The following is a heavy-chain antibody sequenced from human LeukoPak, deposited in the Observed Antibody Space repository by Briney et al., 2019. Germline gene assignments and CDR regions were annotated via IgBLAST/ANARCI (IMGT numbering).Heavy chain of an antibody. CDR2: ISSSSSTI. D-gene: IGHD1-1*01. V-gene: IGHV3-48*04. CDR1: GFTFSSYS. J-gene: IGHJ6*02. Sequence: GGSLRLSCAASGFTFSSYSMNWVRQAPGKGLEWVSYISSSSSTIYYADSVKGRFTISRDNAKNSLYLQMNSLRAEDTALYYCARNLPPAPWNGMDVWGQGTMVTVSS. CDR3: ARNLPPAPWNGMDV.